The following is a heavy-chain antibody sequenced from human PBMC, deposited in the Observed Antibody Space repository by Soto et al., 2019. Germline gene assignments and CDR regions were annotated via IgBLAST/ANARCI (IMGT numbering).Heavy chain of an antibody. CDR3: ARVSRGVGHYYYYYMDV. D-gene: IGHD3-10*01. V-gene: IGHV4-59*01. CDR2: IYYSGST. CDR1: GGSISSYY. J-gene: IGHJ6*03. Sequence: SETLSLTCTVSGGSISSYYWSWIRQPPGKGLEWIGYIYYSGSTNYNPSLKSRVTISVDTSKNQFSLKLSSVTAADTAVYYCARVSRGVGHYYYYYMDVWGKRTTVTGSS.